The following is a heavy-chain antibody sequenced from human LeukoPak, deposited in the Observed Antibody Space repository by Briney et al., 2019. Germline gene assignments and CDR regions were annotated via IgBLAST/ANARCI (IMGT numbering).Heavy chain of an antibody. V-gene: IGHV4-34*01. J-gene: IGHJ4*02. CDR1: GGSFSGYY. CDR3: GRVFSGSYFDY. Sequence: PSETLSLTCAVYGGSFSGYYWSWIRQPPPKGLAWIGEINHSGSTNYNPSLKSRVTMSVDTSKIQFSLMLSSVTAADTAVYYCGRVFSGSYFDYWGQGTLVTVSS. CDR2: INHSGST. D-gene: IGHD1-26*01.